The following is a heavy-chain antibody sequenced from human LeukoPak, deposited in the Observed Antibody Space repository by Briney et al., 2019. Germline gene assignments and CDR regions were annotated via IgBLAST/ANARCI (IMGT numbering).Heavy chain of an antibody. V-gene: IGHV4-39*07. Sequence: SETLSLTCTVSGGSISNSNYYWGWIRQPPGKGLEWIGEINHSGSTNYNPSLKSRVTISVDTSKNQFSLKLSSVTAADTAVYYCARWENSFDYWGQGTLVTVSS. CDR3: ARWENSFDY. J-gene: IGHJ4*02. CDR1: GGSISNSNYY. D-gene: IGHD1-26*01. CDR2: INHSGST.